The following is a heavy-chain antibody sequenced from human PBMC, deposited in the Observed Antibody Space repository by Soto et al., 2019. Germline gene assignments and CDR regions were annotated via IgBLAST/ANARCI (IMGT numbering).Heavy chain of an antibody. CDR3: ARVRVDGYNSMGCYYFDY. Sequence: SETLSLTCTVSGGSVSSGSYYWSWIRQPPGKGLEWIGYIYYSGSTNYNPYLQSRVTISVDTSKNQFSLKLSAVTAADTAVYDCARVRVDGYNSMGCYYFDYWGQGTLVTVSS. D-gene: IGHD5-12*01. CDR2: IYYSGST. V-gene: IGHV4-61*01. CDR1: GGSVSSGSYY. J-gene: IGHJ4*02.